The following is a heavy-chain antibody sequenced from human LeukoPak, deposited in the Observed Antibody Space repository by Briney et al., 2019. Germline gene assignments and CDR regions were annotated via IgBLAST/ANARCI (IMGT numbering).Heavy chain of an antibody. Sequence: YPGGSLRLSCAASGFTFDDCVMHWVRHAPGKSLEWVSVITGIGRRTYYADSVKGRFTISRDSSRNSLYLQMNSLRPEDTAFYYCAKDRRMNNFWSAFDYWGQGTLVTVSS. V-gene: IGHV3-43D*04. J-gene: IGHJ4*02. CDR1: GFTFDDCV. D-gene: IGHD3-3*01. CDR2: ITGIGRRT. CDR3: AKDRRMNNFWSAFDY.